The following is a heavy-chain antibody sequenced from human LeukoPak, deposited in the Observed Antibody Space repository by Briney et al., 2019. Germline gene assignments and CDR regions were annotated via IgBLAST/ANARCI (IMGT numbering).Heavy chain of an antibody. CDR3: ARDQLIDDVAFDI. V-gene: IGHV4-59*12. CDR1: GGSISGYY. CDR2: IYYSGST. D-gene: IGHD3-22*01. J-gene: IGHJ3*02. Sequence: SETLSLTCTVSGGSISGYYWSWIRQPPGKGLEWIGYIYYSGSTNYNPSLKSRVTMSVDTSKNQFSLKLSSVTAADTAVYYCARDQLIDDVAFDIWGQGTMVTVSS.